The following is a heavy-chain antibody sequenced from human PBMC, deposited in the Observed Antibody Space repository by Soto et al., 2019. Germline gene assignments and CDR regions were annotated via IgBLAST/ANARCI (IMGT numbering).Heavy chain of an antibody. CDR3: VRDPVALRNRVRVGYFNL. Sequence: QVKLVESGGGVVQPGRSLRLSCAASGFVFNMYGMHWVRQAPGKGLEWVGVIWHDGSGTYYADALKGRFTISRDNSKNTLFLQMDSLTVEDTAVYYCVRDPVALRNRVRVGYFNLWGRGTQVTFSS. J-gene: IGHJ2*01. CDR2: IWHDGSGT. V-gene: IGHV3-33*01. CDR1: GFVFNMYG. D-gene: IGHD1-26*01.